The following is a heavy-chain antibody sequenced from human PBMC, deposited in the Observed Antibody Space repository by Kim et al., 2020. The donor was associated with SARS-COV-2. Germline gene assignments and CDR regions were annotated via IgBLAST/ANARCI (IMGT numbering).Heavy chain of an antibody. J-gene: IGHJ4*02. CDR2: INSDGSST. CDR1: GFTFSSYW. V-gene: IGHV3-74*01. CDR3: ASLRGYSYGLGY. D-gene: IGHD5-18*01. Sequence: GGSLRLSCAASGFTFSSYWMHWVRQAPGKGLVWVSRINSDGSSTSYADSVKGRFTISRDNAKNTLYLQMNSLRAEDTAVYYCASLRGYSYGLGYWGQGTLVTVSS.